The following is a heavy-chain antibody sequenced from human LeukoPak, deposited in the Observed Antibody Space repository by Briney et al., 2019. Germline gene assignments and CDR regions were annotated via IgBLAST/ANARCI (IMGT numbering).Heavy chain of an antibody. Sequence: SQTLSLTCVISGDSVSSKRAAWNWIRQSPSRGLEWLGRTYYRSKWFNDYAVSVRSRITINPDTSKNQFSLQLNSVTREDTAVYFCARTSGYFDYWGQGTLVTVPS. CDR2: TYYRSKWFN. CDR1: GDSVSSKRAA. CDR3: ARTSGYFDY. V-gene: IGHV6-1*01. D-gene: IGHD6-19*01. J-gene: IGHJ4*02.